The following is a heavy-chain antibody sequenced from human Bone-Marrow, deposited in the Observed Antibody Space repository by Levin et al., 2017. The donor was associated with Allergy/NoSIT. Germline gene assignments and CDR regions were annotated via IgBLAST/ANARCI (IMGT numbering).Heavy chain of an antibody. CDR3: ATAYLG. Sequence: PGGSLRLSCVVSGFTFRNSWMDWVRQAPGKGLEWVANINQDGSEKNYVGSVKGRFTISRDNAKNSLYLQMNSLKVEDTAVYYCATAYLGWGQGTLVTVPS. CDR2: INQDGSEK. V-gene: IGHV3-7*01. CDR1: GFTFRNSW. J-gene: IGHJ1*01.